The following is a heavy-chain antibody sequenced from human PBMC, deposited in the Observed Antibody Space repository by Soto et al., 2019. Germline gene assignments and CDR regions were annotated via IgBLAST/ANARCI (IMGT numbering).Heavy chain of an antibody. D-gene: IGHD3-9*01. J-gene: IGHJ6*02. CDR2: INAGNGNT. CDR1: GYTFTSYA. CDR3: ARDRLRYFDWLSTGGMDV. V-gene: IGHV1-3*01. Sequence: ASVKVSCKASGYTFTSYAMHWVLQAPGQRLEWMGWINAGNGNTKYSQKFQGRVTITRDTSASTAYMELSSLRSEDTAVYYCARDRLRYFDWLSTGGMDVWGQGTTVTVSS.